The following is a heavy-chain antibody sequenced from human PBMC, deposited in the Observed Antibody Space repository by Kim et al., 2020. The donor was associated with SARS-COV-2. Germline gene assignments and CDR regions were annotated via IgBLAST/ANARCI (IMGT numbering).Heavy chain of an antibody. CDR1: GGSFSGYY. D-gene: IGHD3-22*01. Sequence: SETLSLTCAVYGGSFSGYYWSWIRQPPGKGLEWIGEINHSGSTNYNPSLKSRVTISVDTSKNQFSLKLSSVTAADTAVYYCARNFYDSSGYYYTNWFDP. J-gene: IGHJ5*02. CDR3: ARNFYDSSGYYYTNWFDP. CDR2: INHSGST. V-gene: IGHV4-34*01.